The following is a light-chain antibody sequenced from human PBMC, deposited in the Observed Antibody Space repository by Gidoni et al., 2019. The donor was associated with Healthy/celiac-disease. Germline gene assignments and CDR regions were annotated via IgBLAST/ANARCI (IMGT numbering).Light chain of an antibody. CDR1: SGINVGTYR. CDR2: YKSDSDK. Sequence: SLPASPGASASLTCTLRSGINVGTYRIYWYQQKPGSPPQYLLRYKSDSDKQQGSGVPSRFSGSKDASANAGILLISGLQSEDEADYYCMIWHSSAVVFGGGTKLTVL. CDR3: MIWHSSAVV. V-gene: IGLV5-45*01. J-gene: IGLJ2*01.